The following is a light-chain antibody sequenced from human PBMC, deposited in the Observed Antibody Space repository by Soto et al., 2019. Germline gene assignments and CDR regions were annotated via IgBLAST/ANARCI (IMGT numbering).Light chain of an antibody. Sequence: QSALTQPPSVSGSPGQSVTISCTGTSSDIGANNRVSWHQQSPGTAPKLLIYEVSIRPSGVPDRFSGSKSGNTASLTISGLQAEDEADYYCGSFTSNTVFFGGGTKVTVL. CDR1: SSDIGANNR. CDR3: GSFTSNTVF. J-gene: IGLJ2*01. CDR2: EVS. V-gene: IGLV2-18*02.